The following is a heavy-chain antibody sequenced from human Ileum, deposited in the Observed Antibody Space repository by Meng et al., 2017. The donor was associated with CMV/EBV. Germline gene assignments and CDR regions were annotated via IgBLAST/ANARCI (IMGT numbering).Heavy chain of an antibody. J-gene: IGHJ4*02. V-gene: IGHV4-4*07. CDR1: CDSILSFF. CDR2: IYHGGST. Sequence: QVPLPYSVPGLGKPSDTLSLTRTVSCDSILSFFWSWIRQPAGKALEWIGRIYHGGSTNYNPSLKSRVTLSVDTSKNQFSMRLTSVTAADTAVYYCARGPGGFGDFNFDYWGQGTLVTVSS. D-gene: IGHD3-16*01. CDR3: ARGPGGFGDFNFDY.